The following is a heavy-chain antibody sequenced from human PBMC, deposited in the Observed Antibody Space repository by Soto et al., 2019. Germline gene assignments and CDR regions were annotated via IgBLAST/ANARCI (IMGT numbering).Heavy chain of an antibody. CDR1: GFTFSSYA. D-gene: IGHD3-10*01. V-gene: IGHV3-23*01. CDR2: ISGSGGST. Sequence: EVQLLESGGGLVQPGGSLRLSCAASGFTFSSYAMSWVRHAPGKGLEWVSAISGSGGSTYYAASVKGRFTISRDNSKTTLYLQMNSLRAEDTAVYYCAKAFGIITMVRGVMGWFDPWGQGTLVTVSS. CDR3: AKAFGIITMVRGVMGWFDP. J-gene: IGHJ5*02.